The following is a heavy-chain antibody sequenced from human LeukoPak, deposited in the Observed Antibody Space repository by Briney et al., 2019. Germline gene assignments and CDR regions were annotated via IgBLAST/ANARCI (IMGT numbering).Heavy chain of an antibody. CDR3: ARVSDYYGSGSYPNWFDP. CDR1: GGSFSGYY. Sequence: PSETLSLTCAVYGGSFSGYYWSWIRQPPGKGLEWIGEINHSGSTNYNPSLTSRVTISVDTSKNQFSLKLSSVTAADTAVYYCARVSDYYGSGSYPNWFDPWGQGTLVTVSS. D-gene: IGHD3-10*01. J-gene: IGHJ5*02. V-gene: IGHV4-34*01. CDR2: INHSGST.